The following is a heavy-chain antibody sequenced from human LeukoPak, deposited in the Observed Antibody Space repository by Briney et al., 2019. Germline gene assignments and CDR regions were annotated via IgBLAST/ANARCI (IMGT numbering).Heavy chain of an antibody. CDR3: ARVSDCSSTSCYTGDAFDI. CDR1: GGSISSYY. Sequence: PSETLSLTCTVSGGSISSYYWSWIRQPPGEGLEWIGYIYYSGSTNYNPSLKSRVTISVDTSKNQFSLKLSSVTAADTAVYYCARVSDCSSTSCYTGDAFDIWGQGTMVTVSS. CDR2: IYYSGST. J-gene: IGHJ3*02. D-gene: IGHD2-2*02. V-gene: IGHV4-59*01.